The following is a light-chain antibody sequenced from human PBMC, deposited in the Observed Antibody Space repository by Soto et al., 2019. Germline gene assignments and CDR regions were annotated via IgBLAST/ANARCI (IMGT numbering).Light chain of an antibody. J-gene: IGKJ1*01. Sequence: DIQSTQSPSTLSGSVGDRVTITCRASQTISSWLAWYQQKPVKAPKLLIYKASTLKSGVPSRFSGSGSGTEFTLTISSLQPDDFATYCCQHYNSYSEAFGQGTKV. V-gene: IGKV1-5*03. CDR2: KAS. CDR3: QHYNSYSEA. CDR1: QTISSW.